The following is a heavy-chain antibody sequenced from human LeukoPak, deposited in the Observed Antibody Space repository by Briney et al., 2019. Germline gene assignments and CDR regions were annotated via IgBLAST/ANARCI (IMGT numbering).Heavy chain of an antibody. CDR1: GGTFSSYA. J-gene: IGHJ4*02. Sequence: GASVKASCKASGGTFSSYAISWVRQAPGQGLEWMGRIIPILGIANYAQKFQGRVTITADKSTSTAYMELSSLRSEDTAVYYCARGGKMATMYYFDYWGQGTLVTVSS. D-gene: IGHD5-24*01. CDR3: ARGGKMATMYYFDY. V-gene: IGHV1-69*04. CDR2: IIPILGIA.